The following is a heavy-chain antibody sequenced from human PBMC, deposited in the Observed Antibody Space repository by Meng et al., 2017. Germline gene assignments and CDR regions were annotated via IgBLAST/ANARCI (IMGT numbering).Heavy chain of an antibody. J-gene: IGHJ4*02. Sequence: SLKISCAASGFTFDDYAMHWVRQAPGKGLEWVSGISWNSGSIGYADSVKGRFTISRDNAKNSLYLQMNSLRAEDTALYYCAKDMLRGGGNFDYWGQGTLVTVSS. CDR2: ISWNSGSI. CDR3: AKDMLRGGGNFDY. V-gene: IGHV3-9*01. D-gene: IGHD3-16*01. CDR1: GFTFDDYA.